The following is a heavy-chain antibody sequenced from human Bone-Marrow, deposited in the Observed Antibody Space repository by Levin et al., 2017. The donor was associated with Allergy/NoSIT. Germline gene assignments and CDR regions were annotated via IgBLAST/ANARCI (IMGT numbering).Heavy chain of an antibody. CDR1: GFSFSTYG. V-gene: IGHV3-30*18. CDR3: AKGHYYDTRGSYSYLEY. D-gene: IGHD3-22*01. CDR2: ISYDGNDE. J-gene: IGHJ4*02. Sequence: SCAASGFSFSTYGMQWVRQAPGKGLEWVAVISYDGNDEYYADSVKGRFTISRDNSRNILYLQMDSLRAEDTAVYYCAKGHYYDTRGSYSYLEYWGQGTRVTVSS.